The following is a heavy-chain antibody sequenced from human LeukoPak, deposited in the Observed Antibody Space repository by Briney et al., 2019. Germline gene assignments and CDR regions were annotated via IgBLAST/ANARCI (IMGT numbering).Heavy chain of an antibody. V-gene: IGHV4-59*01. CDR2: IYYSGST. J-gene: IGHJ1*01. CDR3: ARLKYYYDSSGYRAEYFQH. CDR1: GGSISSYY. Sequence: SETVSLTCTVSGGSISSYYWSWIRQPPGKGPEWIGYIYYSGSTNYNPSLKSRVTISVDTSKNQLSLKLSSVTAADTAVYYCARLKYYYDSSGYRAEYFQHWGQGTLVTASS. D-gene: IGHD3-22*01.